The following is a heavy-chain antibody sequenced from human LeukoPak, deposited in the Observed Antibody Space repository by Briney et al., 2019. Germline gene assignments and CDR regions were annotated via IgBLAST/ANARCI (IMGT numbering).Heavy chain of an antibody. CDR3: ARYDSSGWASWFDR. J-gene: IGHJ5*02. D-gene: IGHD6-19*01. CDR2: ISSSGSTV. Sequence: GGSLRLSCAAPGVTFSRYEMNSGRQAPGKGLEWVSYISSSGSTVYYADSVKGRFTISRDNAKNSLYLEMNSLRAEDTAVYYCARYDSSGWASWFDRWGQGTLVTVSS. V-gene: IGHV3-48*03. CDR1: GVTFSRYE.